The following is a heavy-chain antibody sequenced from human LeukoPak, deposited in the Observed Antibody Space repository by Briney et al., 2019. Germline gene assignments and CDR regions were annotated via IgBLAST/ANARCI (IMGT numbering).Heavy chain of an antibody. CDR2: IVSSSSTI. J-gene: IGHJ4*02. CDR3: GRGFYDSDGYCFDY. D-gene: IGHD3-22*01. V-gene: IGHV3-48*02. CDR1: GFTFSTYS. Sequence: GVSLRLSCGAAGFTFSTYSMNWVRQAPGKGLEWVSYIVSSSSTIYYADSVKGRFTVSRDNAENSLYLQMNSLRDEDTAVYYCGRGFYDSDGYCFDYWGQGTLVTVSS.